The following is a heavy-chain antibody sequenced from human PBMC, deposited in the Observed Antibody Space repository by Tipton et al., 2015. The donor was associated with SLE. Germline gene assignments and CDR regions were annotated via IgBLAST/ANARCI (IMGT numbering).Heavy chain of an antibody. CDR1: GFTFSIYA. CDR2: IFGGGTT. V-gene: IGHV3-23*03. J-gene: IGHJ4*02. CDR3: AKVDKGRELQDY. D-gene: IGHD1-26*01. Sequence: SLRLSCAASGFTFSIYAMSWVRQAPGKGLEGVSVIFGGGTTYYADSVKGRFTISRDNAKSSLYLQINSLRVEDTAVYYCAKVDKGRELQDYWGQGTLVTVSS.